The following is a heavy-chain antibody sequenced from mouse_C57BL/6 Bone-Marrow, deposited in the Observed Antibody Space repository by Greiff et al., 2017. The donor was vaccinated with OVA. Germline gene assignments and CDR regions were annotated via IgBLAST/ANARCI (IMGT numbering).Heavy chain of an antibody. CDR1: GYTFTSYW. Sequence: VQLQQPGAELVKPGASVKMSCKASGYTFTSYWITWVKQRPGQGLEWIGDIYPGSGSTNYNEKFKGKATLTVDTSSSTAYMQLSSLTSKDSSVDYCARSYFSSGAYWGQGTLVTVSA. D-gene: IGHD2-5*01. V-gene: IGHV1-55*01. CDR2: IYPGSGST. CDR3: ARSYFSSGAY. J-gene: IGHJ3*01.